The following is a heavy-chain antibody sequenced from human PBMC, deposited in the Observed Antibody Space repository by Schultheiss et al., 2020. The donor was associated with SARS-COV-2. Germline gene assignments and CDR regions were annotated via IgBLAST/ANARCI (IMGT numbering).Heavy chain of an antibody. CDR3: ARDDLGYCSSTSCPPPAY. J-gene: IGHJ4*02. V-gene: IGHV3-23*01. D-gene: IGHD2-2*01. Sequence: GGSLRLSCAASGFTFSSYAMSWVRQAPGKGLEWVSAFSGSGGSTYYADSVKGRFTISRDNSKNTLYLQMNSLRAEDTAVYYCARDDLGYCSSTSCPPPAYWGQGTLVTVSS. CDR2: FSGSGGST. CDR1: GFTFSSYA.